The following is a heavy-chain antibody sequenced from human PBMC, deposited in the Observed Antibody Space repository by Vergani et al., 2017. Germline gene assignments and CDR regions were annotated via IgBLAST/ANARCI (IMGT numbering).Heavy chain of an antibody. Sequence: QLQLQESGPGLVKPSATLSLTCSVSCASIRSSNYYWGWIRQPPGKGLEWIASIYYSGSTYYNPSLKSQVTISVDTSKNQFSLKLSSVTAADTAVYFCARHSTVEWLVKLGWIDPWGQGILVTVSS. CDR3: ARHSTVEWLVKLGWIDP. CDR1: CASIRSSNYY. D-gene: IGHD6-19*01. CDR2: IYYSGST. J-gene: IGHJ5*02. V-gene: IGHV4-39*01.